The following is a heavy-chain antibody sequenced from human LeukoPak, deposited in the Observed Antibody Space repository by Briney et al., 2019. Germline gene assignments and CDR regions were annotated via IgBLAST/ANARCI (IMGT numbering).Heavy chain of an antibody. D-gene: IGHD3-16*01. CDR1: GFTFSSYA. CDR3: AKDQSAYTEYYFDY. Sequence: GGSLRLSCAASGFTFSSYAMSWVRQAPGKGLEWVSAISGSGGNTYYADSVKGRFTISRDNSKNTLYLQMNSLRAEDTAVYYCAKDQSAYTEYYFDYWGQGTLVTVSS. CDR2: ISGSGGNT. V-gene: IGHV3-23*01. J-gene: IGHJ4*02.